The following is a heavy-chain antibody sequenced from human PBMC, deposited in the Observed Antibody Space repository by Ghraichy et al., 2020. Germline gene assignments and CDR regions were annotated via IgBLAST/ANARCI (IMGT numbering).Heavy chain of an antibody. CDR3: AREPYESTTVTTRWFDP. V-gene: IGHV4-59*01. CDR1: GGSISSYY. CDR2: IYYSGST. J-gene: IGHJ5*02. D-gene: IGHD4-17*01. Sequence: SETLSLTCTVSGGSISSYYWSWIRQPPGKGLEWIGYIYYSGSTNYNPSLKSRVTISVDTSKNQFSLKLSSVTAADTAVYYCAREPYESTTVTTRWFDPWGQGTLVTVSS.